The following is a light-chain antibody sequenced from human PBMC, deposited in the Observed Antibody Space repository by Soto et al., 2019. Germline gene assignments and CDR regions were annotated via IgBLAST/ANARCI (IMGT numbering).Light chain of an antibody. Sequence: DIQMTQSPSTLSASVGDRVTITCRASQSVSSGLAWYQHKPGKAPNLLIYKASSLESGVPSRFSGSESGTEFTLTISSLQPDDFATYFCQQYHTSPPTFGGGTKVGIK. CDR1: QSVSSG. CDR2: KAS. J-gene: IGKJ4*01. V-gene: IGKV1-5*03. CDR3: QQYHTSPPT.